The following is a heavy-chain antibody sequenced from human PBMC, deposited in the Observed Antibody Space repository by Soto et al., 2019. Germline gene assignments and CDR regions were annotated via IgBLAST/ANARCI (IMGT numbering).Heavy chain of an antibody. CDR1: GGSISSYY. D-gene: IGHD3-10*01. CDR3: AADYYGSGSFDY. V-gene: IGHV4-59*01. CDR2: IYYSGST. Sequence: QVQLQESGPGLVKPSETLSLTCTVSGGSISSYYWSWIRQPPGKGLEWIGYIYYSGSTNYNPSLKSRVTISVDTSKNQCSLKLSSVTAADTAVYYCAADYYGSGSFDYWGQGTLVTVSS. J-gene: IGHJ4*02.